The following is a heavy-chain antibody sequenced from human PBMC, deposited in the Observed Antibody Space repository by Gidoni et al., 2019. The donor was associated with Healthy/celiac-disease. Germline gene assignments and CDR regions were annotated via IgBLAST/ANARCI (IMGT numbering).Heavy chain of an antibody. CDR1: GYTFTSYG. J-gene: IGHJ3*02. D-gene: IGHD2-15*01. V-gene: IGHV1-18*01. CDR2: ISAYNGNT. CDR3: ARALGYCSGGSCYSGPPHAFDI. Sequence: QVQLVQSGAEVKKPGASVKVSCKASGYTFTSYGISWVRQAPGQGLEWMGWISAYNGNTNYAQKLQGRVTMTTDTSTSTAYMELRSLRSDDTAVYYCARALGYCSGGSCYSGPPHAFDIWGQGTMVTVSS.